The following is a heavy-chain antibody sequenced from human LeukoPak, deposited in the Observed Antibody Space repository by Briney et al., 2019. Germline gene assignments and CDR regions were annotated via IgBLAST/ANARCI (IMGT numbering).Heavy chain of an antibody. Sequence: GGSLRLSCVASGFTFSESWMTWVRQAPGKGLEWVASIKHDEREEYYADSVKGRFSMSRDNGKNSLYLQMNSLRGEDTAIYYCTRVGYIDEGNDYWGQGTLVTVSS. V-gene: IGHV3-7*04. CDR1: GFTFSESW. D-gene: IGHD5-24*01. CDR2: IKHDEREE. J-gene: IGHJ4*02. CDR3: TRVGYIDEGNDY.